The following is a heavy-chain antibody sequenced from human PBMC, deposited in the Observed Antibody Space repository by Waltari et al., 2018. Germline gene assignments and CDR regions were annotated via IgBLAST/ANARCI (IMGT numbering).Heavy chain of an antibody. V-gene: IGHV1-18*01. J-gene: IGHJ5*02. CDR3: ARVVHEYGDHGWFDP. CDR2: GLTHNGHT. Sequence: QVQLVQSGPEVKKPGASVKVSCKASGYTFSSYGITWVRRAPGQGLEWLGWGLTHNGHTNYAQKLQGRVTMTTDTSRSTAYMELRGLRSDDTAVYYCARVVHEYGDHGWFDPWGQGTLVTVSS. D-gene: IGHD4-17*01. CDR1: GYTFSSYG.